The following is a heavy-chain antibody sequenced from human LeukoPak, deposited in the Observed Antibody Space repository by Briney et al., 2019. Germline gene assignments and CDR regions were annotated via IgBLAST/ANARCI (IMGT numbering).Heavy chain of an antibody. J-gene: IGHJ6*03. V-gene: IGHV3-30*04. D-gene: IGHD5-12*01. CDR1: GFTFSNYA. Sequence: QPGRSLRLSCAASGFTFSNYAIHWVRQAPGKGLEWVAVISHDGSNKYYADSVKGRFTISGDNSKNTLYLQMNSLRTEDTAVYYCARGSRAIVATKFARGRYMDVWGKGTTVTVSS. CDR3: ARGSRAIVATKFARGRYMDV. CDR2: ISHDGSNK.